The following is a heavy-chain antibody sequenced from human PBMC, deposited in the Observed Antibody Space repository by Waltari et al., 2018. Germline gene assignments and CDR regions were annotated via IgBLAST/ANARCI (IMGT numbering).Heavy chain of an antibody. CDR1: GFTFCSHW. D-gene: IGHD3-3*01. Sequence: EVQLVESGGGLVQPGGSLSLSCAASGFTFCSHWLRWVRQAPGKGLEGVANIKQDGSEKYYVDSVKGRFTISRDNAKNSLYLQMNSLRAEDTAVYYCARVFGVEPYFQHWGQGTLVTVSS. CDR2: IKQDGSEK. J-gene: IGHJ1*01. V-gene: IGHV3-7*01. CDR3: ARVFGVEPYFQH.